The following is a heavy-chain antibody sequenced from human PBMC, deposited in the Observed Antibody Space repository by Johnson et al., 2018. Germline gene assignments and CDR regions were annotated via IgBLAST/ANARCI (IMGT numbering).Heavy chain of an antibody. CDR2: IRSKANSYAT. D-gene: IGHD1-1*01. Sequence: VQLQESGGGLVQPGGSLKLSCAASGFTFSGSAMHWVRQASGKGLEWVGRIRSKANSYATAYAASVKGRFTISRDDSKNTAYLQMNSLKTEDPAVYYCTGHEQPPGTVRYYYYGMDVWGQGTTVTVSS. V-gene: IGHV3-73*02. CDR3: TGHEQPPGTVRYYYYGMDV. CDR1: GFTFSGSA. J-gene: IGHJ6*02.